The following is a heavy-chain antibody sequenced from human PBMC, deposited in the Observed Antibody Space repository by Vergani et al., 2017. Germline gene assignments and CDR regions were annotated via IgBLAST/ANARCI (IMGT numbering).Heavy chain of an antibody. CDR1: GYTFTNYY. CDR2: INPSGGST. V-gene: IGHV1-46*01. CDR3: ARAGRPYESSRYYGMDV. Sequence: QVQLVQSGAEVKKPGASVKVSCKASGYTFTNYYIHWVRQAPGQGLEWMGIINPSGGSTSYAQKFQGRVTITADESTSTAYMELSSLRSEDTAVYYCARAGRPYESSRYYGMDVWGQGTTVTVSS. J-gene: IGHJ6*02. D-gene: IGHD3-22*01.